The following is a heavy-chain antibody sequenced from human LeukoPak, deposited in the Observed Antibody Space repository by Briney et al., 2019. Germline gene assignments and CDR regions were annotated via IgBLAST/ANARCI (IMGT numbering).Heavy chain of an antibody. J-gene: IGHJ6*03. D-gene: IGHD3-3*01. CDR2: IIPILGIA. CDR1: GGTFSSYT. CDR3: AKLLNVLRFLEWSYYYYMDV. V-gene: IGHV1-69*02. Sequence: GASVKVSCKASGGTFSSYTISWVRQAPGQGLEWMGRIIPILGIANYAQKFQGRVTITADKSTSTAYMELSSLRSEDTAVYYCAKLLNVLRFLEWSYYYYMDVWGKGTTVTVSS.